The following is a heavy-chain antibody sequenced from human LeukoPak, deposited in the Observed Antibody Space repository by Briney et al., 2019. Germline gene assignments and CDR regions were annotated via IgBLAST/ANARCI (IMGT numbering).Heavy chain of an antibody. D-gene: IGHD5-24*01. J-gene: IGHJ4*02. Sequence: ASVKVSCTASGYTFTRYDINWVRQATGQGLVWMGWINLDSGNTGYAQKFQGRVTITRDTSIRTAYIEVSSLRSEDTAVCYCARVDGSPDYWGQGTLLTVSS. V-gene: IGHV1-8*03. CDR2: INLDSGNT. CDR3: ARVDGSPDY. CDR1: GYTFTRYD.